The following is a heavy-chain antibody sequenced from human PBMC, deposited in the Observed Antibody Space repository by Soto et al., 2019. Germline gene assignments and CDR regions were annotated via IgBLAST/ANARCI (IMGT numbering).Heavy chain of an antibody. D-gene: IGHD3-3*01. CDR2: IYYSGST. Sequence: QLQLQESGPGLVKPSETLSLTCTVSGGSISSSSYYWGWIRQPPGKGLEWIGSIYYSGSTYYNPSLKSRVTISVDTSKNQFSLKLSSVTAADTAVYYCARKSGYLNWFDPWGQGTLVTVSS. V-gene: IGHV4-39*01. CDR1: GGSISSSSYY. CDR3: ARKSGYLNWFDP. J-gene: IGHJ5*02.